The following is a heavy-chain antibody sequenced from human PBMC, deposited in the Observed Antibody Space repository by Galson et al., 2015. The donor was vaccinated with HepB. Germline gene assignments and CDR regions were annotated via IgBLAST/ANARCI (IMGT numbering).Heavy chain of an antibody. D-gene: IGHD3-10*01. CDR3: ARYLKYDSGSYYNLDYYYGMDV. CDR1: GFTVSSNY. V-gene: IGHV3-53*01. Sequence: SLRLSCAASGFTVSSNYMSWVRQAPGKGLEWVSVIYRGGTVYYTDSVKGRFTISRDNYKNTLYLQMTYLRAEDTAVYYCARYLKYDSGSYYNLDYYYGMDVWGQGTTVTVSS. CDR2: IYRGGTV. J-gene: IGHJ6*02.